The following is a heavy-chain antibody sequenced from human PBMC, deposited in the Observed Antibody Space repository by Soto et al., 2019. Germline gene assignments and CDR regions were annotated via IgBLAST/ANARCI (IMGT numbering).Heavy chain of an antibody. V-gene: IGHV3-73*02. CDR1: GFTFGASN. D-gene: IGHD3-9*01. Sequence: EVQLVESGGDLVQPGGSLKLSCAASGFTFGASNLQWVRQASGKGLEWLGRIGSKGETYATTYAASVKGRFTISREDSKKTEYLQMNNLESEDTAVYYCSRDDSDWFFNWGRGTLVTVSS. CDR3: SRDDSDWFFN. CDR2: IGSKGETYAT. J-gene: IGHJ4*02.